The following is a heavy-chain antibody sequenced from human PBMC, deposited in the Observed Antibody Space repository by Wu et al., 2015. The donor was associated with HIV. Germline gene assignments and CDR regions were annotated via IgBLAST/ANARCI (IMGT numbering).Heavy chain of an antibody. CDR3: ARDLTYTDYGDYDGVDY. V-gene: IGHV1-2*02. CDR2: INPNSGGT. D-gene: IGHD4-17*01. CDR1: GYTFTGYY. J-gene: IGHJ4*02. Sequence: QVQLVQSGAEVKKPGASVKVSCKASGYTFTGYYMHWVRQAPGQGLEWMGWINPNSGGTNYAQKFQGRVTMTRDTSISTAYMELSRLRSDDTAMYYCARDLTYTDYGDYDGVDYWGQGTLVTVSS.